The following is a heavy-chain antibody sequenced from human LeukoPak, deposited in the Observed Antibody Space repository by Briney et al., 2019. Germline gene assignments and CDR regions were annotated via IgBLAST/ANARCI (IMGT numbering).Heavy chain of an antibody. V-gene: IGHV3-74*01. CDR2: INTDGSST. CDR1: GVTFSNYW. J-gene: IGHJ3*02. CDR3: ARGWGYSEI. Sequence: GGSLRLSCAASGVTFSNYWMHWVRHAPGKGLVWVSLINTDGSSTSYADSVKGRFTISRDNAKNTLYLQMNSLRAEDTAVYYCARGWGYSEIWGQGTMVTVSS. D-gene: IGHD5-18*01.